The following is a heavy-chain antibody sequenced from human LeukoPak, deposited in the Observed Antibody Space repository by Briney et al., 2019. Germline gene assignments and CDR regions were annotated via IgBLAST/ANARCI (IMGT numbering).Heavy chain of an antibody. CDR2: IRYDGSDK. CDR3: ARDASITMIVVVSSAFDI. Sequence: GGFLRLSCAASGFTFSSYGMHWVRQAPGKGLEWVAFIRYDGSDKYYADSVKGRFTISRDNSNNTLYLQMNSLRAEDTAVYYCARDASITMIVVVSSAFDIWGQGTMVTVSS. J-gene: IGHJ3*02. D-gene: IGHD3-22*01. V-gene: IGHV3-30*02. CDR1: GFTFSSYG.